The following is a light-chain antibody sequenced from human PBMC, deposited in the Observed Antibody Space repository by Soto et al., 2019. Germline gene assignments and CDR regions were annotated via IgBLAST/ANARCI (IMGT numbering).Light chain of an antibody. Sequence: DIQMTQSPSSLSASVGDRVTITCRASQSLSSYFNWYQQKPGKAPKLQHYAASSWQSGVPTRFSDGGSGTDLTLAISSLQPEDFATYYWPQSYSTFSFGPGTKVDI. J-gene: IGKJ3*01. CDR2: AAS. CDR1: QSLSSY. V-gene: IGKV1-39*01. CDR3: PQSYSTFS.